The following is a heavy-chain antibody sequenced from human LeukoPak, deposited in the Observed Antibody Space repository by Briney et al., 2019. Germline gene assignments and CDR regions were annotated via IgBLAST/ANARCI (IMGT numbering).Heavy chain of an antibody. D-gene: IGHD3-10*01. V-gene: IGHV4-38-2*01. Sequence: PSETLTLTCAVSGYSISSGYYWGWIRQPPGMGLEWIGSIYHSGNTYYNPSLKSRVTISVDTSKNQFSVKLSSVTAADTAVYYCVRQHFNGSGSYFGYWGQGTLVTVSS. CDR1: GYSISSGYY. J-gene: IGHJ4*02. CDR3: VRQHFNGSGSYFGY. CDR2: IYHSGNT.